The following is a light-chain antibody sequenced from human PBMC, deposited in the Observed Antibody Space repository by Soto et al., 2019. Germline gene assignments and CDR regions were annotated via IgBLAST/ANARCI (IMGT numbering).Light chain of an antibody. CDR3: QAWDSSPYVV. J-gene: IGLJ7*01. Sequence: SYELTQPPSVSVSPGQTASITCSGNNLGNKYVSWYHQKPGQSPMLVIYQDTKRPSGIPERFSGSNSGNTATLTISETQAMDEADYYCQAWDSSPYVVFGAGTQLTVL. V-gene: IGLV3-1*01. CDR1: NLGNKY. CDR2: QDT.